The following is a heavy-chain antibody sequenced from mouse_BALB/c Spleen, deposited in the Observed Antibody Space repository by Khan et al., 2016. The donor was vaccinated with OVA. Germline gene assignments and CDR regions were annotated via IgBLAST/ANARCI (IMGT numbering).Heavy chain of an antibody. D-gene: IGHD1-1*01. Sequence: DLVKPGASVKLSCKASGYTFTSYWINWIKQRPGQGLEWVGHIGPGSGNTYSIEMFNGKATLTVETSSSTAYIQLSSLSSEDSAVYFCARSNDYGSGLYAMDYWGQGTSVTISS. CDR2: IGPGSGNT. CDR3: ARSNDYGSGLYAMDY. CDR1: GYTFTSYW. V-gene: IGHV1S41*01. J-gene: IGHJ4*01.